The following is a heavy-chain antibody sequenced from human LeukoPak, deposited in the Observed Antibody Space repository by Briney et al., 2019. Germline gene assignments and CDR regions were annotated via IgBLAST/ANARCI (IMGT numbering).Heavy chain of an antibody. J-gene: IGHJ3*02. CDR2: ISYDGSNK. D-gene: IGHD1-26*01. V-gene: IGHV3-30*18. Sequence: GRSLRLSCAASGFTFSSYGMHWVRQAPGKGLEWVAVISYDGSNKYYADSVKGRFTISRDNSKNTLYLQMNSLRAEDTAVYYCAKDLYRIVGVTRDTFDIRGQGTMVTVFS. CDR3: AKDLYRIVGVTRDTFDI. CDR1: GFTFSSYG.